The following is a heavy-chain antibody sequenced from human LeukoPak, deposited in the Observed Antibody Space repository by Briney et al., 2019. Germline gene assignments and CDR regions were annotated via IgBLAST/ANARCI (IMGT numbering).Heavy chain of an antibody. J-gene: IGHJ3*02. CDR2: ISYDGSNK. V-gene: IGHV3-30*18. CDR3: AKGRAPAGSDVFDI. Sequence: GGSLRLSCAASGFTFSSYGMHWVRQAPGKGLEWVAVISYDGSNKYYADSVKGRFTISRDNSKNTLYLQMNSLRAEDTAVYYCAKGRAPAGSDVFDIGGKGTMVTVSS. CDR1: GFTFSSYG.